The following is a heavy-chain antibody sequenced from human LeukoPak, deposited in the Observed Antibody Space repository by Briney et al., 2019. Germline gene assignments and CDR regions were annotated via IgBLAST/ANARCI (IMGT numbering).Heavy chain of an antibody. CDR1: GGSISSYY. CDR2: IYYSGST. Sequence: SETLSLTCTVSGGSISSYYWSWIRQPPGKGLEWIGYIYYSGSTNYNPSLKSRVTISVDTSKNQFSLKLSSVTAADTAVYYCARGMFSGGYYSNFDYWAREPWSPSPQ. V-gene: IGHV4-59*01. D-gene: IGHD3-22*01. CDR3: ARGMFSGGYYSNFDY. J-gene: IGHJ4*02.